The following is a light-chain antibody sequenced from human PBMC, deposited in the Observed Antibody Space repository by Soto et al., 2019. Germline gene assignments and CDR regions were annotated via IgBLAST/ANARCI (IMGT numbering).Light chain of an antibody. V-gene: IGKV3-20*01. CDR2: GAS. Sequence: EIVLTQSPGTLSLSPGERATLSCRASQSISSSYLAWYQQRPGQAPRLLIFGASYRATGIPDRFSGSGSGTDFTLTISRLEPEDFAVYYCQQYSSSPPEFTFGPRTRVDSK. CDR3: QQYSSSPPEFT. CDR1: QSISSSY. J-gene: IGKJ3*01.